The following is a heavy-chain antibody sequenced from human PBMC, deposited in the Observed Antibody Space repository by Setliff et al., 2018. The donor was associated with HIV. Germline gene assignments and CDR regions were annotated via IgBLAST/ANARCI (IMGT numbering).Heavy chain of an antibody. CDR1: GFTFNIYA. J-gene: IGHJ4*02. V-gene: IGHV3-21*04. CDR2: ISSSSSYT. CDR3: ARVMIGYSGYDAFDY. Sequence: GGSLRLSCAASGFTFNIYAMSWVRQAPGKGLEWVSTISSSSSYTNYADSVKGRFTISRDNAKNSPYLQMNSLRAEDTAVYYCARVMIGYSGYDAFDYWGQGTLVTVSS. D-gene: IGHD5-12*01.